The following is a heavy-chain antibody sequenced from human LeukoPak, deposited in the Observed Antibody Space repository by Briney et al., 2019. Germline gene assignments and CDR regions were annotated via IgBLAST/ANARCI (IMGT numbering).Heavy chain of an antibody. CDR3: ARDLEGGAWFDP. Sequence: SQTLSLTCAVSGGSISSGGYSWSWIRQPPGKGLEWIGYFYHSGSTYYNPSLKSRVTISVDRSKNQFSLKLSSVTAADTAVYYCARDLEGGAWFDPWGQGTLVTVSS. J-gene: IGHJ5*02. D-gene: IGHD1-1*01. CDR2: FYHSGST. V-gene: IGHV4-30-2*01. CDR1: GGSISSGGYS.